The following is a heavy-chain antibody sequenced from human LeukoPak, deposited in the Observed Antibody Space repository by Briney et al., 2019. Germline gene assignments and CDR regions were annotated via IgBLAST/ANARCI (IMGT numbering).Heavy chain of an antibody. CDR2: INHSGST. Sequence: SETLSLTCAVYGGSFSGYYWSWIRQPPGKGLEWIGEINHSGSTNYNPSLKSRVTISVDTSKIQFSLKLSSVTAADTAVYYCARGGGSYYFGFDYWGQGTLVTVSS. CDR3: ARGGGSYYFGFDY. CDR1: GGSFSGYY. D-gene: IGHD1-26*01. V-gene: IGHV4-34*01. J-gene: IGHJ4*02.